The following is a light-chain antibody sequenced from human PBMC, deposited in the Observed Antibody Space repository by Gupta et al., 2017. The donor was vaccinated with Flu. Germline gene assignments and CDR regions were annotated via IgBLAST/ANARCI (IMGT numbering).Light chain of an antibody. Sequence: DIVMTQSPDSLAVSVGERATINCKSSQSVFYNSNNKNYLAWYQQRPGQPPKLLIYWASTRESGVPDRFSGSGSGTDFTLTISSLQAEDVAVYYCKQYYSSLWTFGQGTKVEIK. J-gene: IGKJ1*01. CDR1: QSVFYNSNNKNY. CDR2: WAS. V-gene: IGKV4-1*01. CDR3: KQYYSSLWT.